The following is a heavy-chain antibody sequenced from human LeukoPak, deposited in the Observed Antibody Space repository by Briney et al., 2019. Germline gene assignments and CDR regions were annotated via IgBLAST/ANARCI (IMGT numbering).Heavy chain of an antibody. D-gene: IGHD3-10*01. CDR2: IWYDGSNE. CDR1: GFTFSNYD. CDR3: ARDQSHYTAPGDY. Sequence: GGSLRLSCAASGFTFSNYDMHWVRQAPGKGPEWVALIWYDGSNEYYADSVKGRFTISRDNSKNTLYLQMNSLRAEDTAVYYCARDQSHYTAPGDYWGQGTLVTVSS. J-gene: IGHJ4*02. V-gene: IGHV3-33*01.